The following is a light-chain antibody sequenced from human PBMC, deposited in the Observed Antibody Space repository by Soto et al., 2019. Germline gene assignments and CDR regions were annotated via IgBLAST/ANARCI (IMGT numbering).Light chain of an antibody. CDR3: AAYTSTSTTVL. Sequence: QSALTQPASVSGSPEQSITISCTGTNSEIGGYNYVSWYQQHPGKAPKLMLSEVTNRPSGVSNRFSGSKSGNTASLTISGRQAEDEAGYYCAAYTSTSTTVLVGGGTKVTVL. J-gene: IGLJ2*01. V-gene: IGLV2-14*01. CDR1: NSEIGGYNY. CDR2: EVT.